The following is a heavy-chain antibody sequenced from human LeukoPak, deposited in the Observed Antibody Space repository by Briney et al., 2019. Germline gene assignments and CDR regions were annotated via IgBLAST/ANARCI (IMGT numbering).Heavy chain of an antibody. CDR1: GFTVSSNY. D-gene: IGHD3-10*01. J-gene: IGHJ6*03. V-gene: IGHV3-53*01. CDR3: ASGSGSYRTPYYYMDV. Sequence: PGGSLRLSCAASGFTVSSNYMSWVRPAPGKGLEWVSIIYSGGSTNYADSVKGRFTISRDNSKNTLYLQMNSLRAEDTAVYYCASGSGSYRTPYYYMDVWGKGTTVTVSS. CDR2: IYSGGST.